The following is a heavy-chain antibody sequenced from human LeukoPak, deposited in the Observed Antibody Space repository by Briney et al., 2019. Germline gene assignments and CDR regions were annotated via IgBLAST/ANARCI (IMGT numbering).Heavy chain of an antibody. D-gene: IGHD1-14*01. Sequence: SETLSLTCTVSGGSISSSSYYWGWIRQPPGKGLEWIGSIYYSGSTYYNPSLKSRVTISVDTSKNQFSLKLSSVTAADTAVYYCARVDHPPHWGQGTLVTVSS. V-gene: IGHV4-39*01. J-gene: IGHJ4*02. CDR3: ARVDHPPH. CDR2: IYYSGST. CDR1: GGSISSSSYY.